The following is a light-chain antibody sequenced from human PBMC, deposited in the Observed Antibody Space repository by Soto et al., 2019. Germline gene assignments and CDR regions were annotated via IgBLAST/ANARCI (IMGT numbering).Light chain of an antibody. CDR3: SSDASSHNLV. Sequence: QSALTQPPSASGSPGQSVTISCTGTSSDVGGYNYVSWYQQHPGKAPKLMIYEVSKRPSGVPDRFSGSKSGNTASLTVSGLQAEDESDYYCSSDASSHNLVFGGGTKLTVL. CDR2: EVS. J-gene: IGLJ2*01. V-gene: IGLV2-8*01. CDR1: SSDVGGYNY.